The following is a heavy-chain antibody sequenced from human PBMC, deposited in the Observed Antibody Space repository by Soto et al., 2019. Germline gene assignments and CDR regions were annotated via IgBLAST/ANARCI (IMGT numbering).Heavy chain of an antibody. Sequence: QVQLVESGGGVVQPGGSLRLSCAASGFTFSNYGMHWVRQAPGKGLEGVAGIWYDGNNKYYADSVKGRFTISRDNSNNTLYVQMTSLRAEDTAVYYCARGLHSLFDYWGQGTLVTVSS. CDR3: ARGLHSLFDY. CDR1: GFTFSNYG. D-gene: IGHD2-21*01. V-gene: IGHV3-33*01. CDR2: IWYDGNNK. J-gene: IGHJ4*02.